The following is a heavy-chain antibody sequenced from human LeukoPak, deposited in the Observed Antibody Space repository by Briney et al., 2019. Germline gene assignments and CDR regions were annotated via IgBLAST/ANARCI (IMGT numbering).Heavy chain of an antibody. CDR1: GFKFGDFW. D-gene: IGHD2-2*01. Sequence: GGALRLSCAASGFKFGDFWMAWVRQTPGKGREGVADIKEDGSEKYYVASVKGRFTLSRHKHKISLYLQMNRLRGDDTAVYFCVSAPPVSVGYCSSVSCQADYWGQGTLVTVSS. V-gene: IGHV3-7*01. CDR2: IKEDGSEK. CDR3: VSAPPVSVGYCSSVSCQADY. J-gene: IGHJ4*02.